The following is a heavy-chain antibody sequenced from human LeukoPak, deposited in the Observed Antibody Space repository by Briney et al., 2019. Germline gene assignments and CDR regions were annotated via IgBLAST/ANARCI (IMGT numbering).Heavy chain of an antibody. CDR2: IYYSGST. J-gene: IGHJ3*02. V-gene: IGHV4-31*03. CDR1: GGSISSGGYY. Sequence: SETLSLTCTVSGGSISSGGYYWSWIRQHAGKGLEWIGSIYYSGSTYYNPSLKSRVTISVDTSKNQFSLKLSSVTAADTAVYYCARGGEAYYYDSSGYHTPGAFDIWGQGTMVTVSS. CDR3: ARGGEAYYYDSSGYHTPGAFDI. D-gene: IGHD3-22*01.